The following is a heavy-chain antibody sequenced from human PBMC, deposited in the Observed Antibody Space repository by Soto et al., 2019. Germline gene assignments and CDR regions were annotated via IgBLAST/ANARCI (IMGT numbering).Heavy chain of an antibody. CDR1: GFTFSSYG. J-gene: IGHJ4*02. CDR3: AKEGRYSSSRGYFDY. Sequence: PGGSLRLSCAASGFTFSSYGISWVRQAPEKGLEWVSGISGSGGSTYYADSVKGRFTISRDNPKNTLYLQMNSLRAEDTAVYYCAKEGRYSSSRGYFDYWGQGTLVTVSA. CDR2: ISGSGGST. D-gene: IGHD6-13*01. V-gene: IGHV3-23*01.